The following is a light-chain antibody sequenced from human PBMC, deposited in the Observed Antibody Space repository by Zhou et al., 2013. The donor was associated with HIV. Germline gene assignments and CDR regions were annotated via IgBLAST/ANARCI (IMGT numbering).Light chain of an antibody. CDR2: DNS. CDR3: GTWDSALNVVL. V-gene: IGLV1-51*01. CDR1: SSNIGNNF. Sequence: QSVLTQPPSVSAAPGQKVTISCSGSSSNIGNNFVSWYQQLPGTAPKLLIYDNSKRPSGIPDRVSGSKSGTSATLGITGLQTGDEADYFCGTWDSALNVVLFGGGTKVTVL. J-gene: IGLJ3*02.